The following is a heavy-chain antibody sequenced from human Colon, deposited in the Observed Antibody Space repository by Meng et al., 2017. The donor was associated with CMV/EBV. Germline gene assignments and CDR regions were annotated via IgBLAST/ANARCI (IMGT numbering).Heavy chain of an antibody. CDR2: ISGGADST. CDR1: FPFSNYA. Sequence: FPFSNYALSWVLQAPGKGLEWVSSISGGADSTYYADSMKGRFTISRDNSKNTLYLQMNSLRAEDTAVYYCAKAASSYYYDSAGYYHNWGQGNLVTVSS. V-gene: IGHV3-23*01. J-gene: IGHJ4*02. D-gene: IGHD3-22*01. CDR3: AKAASSYYYDSAGYYHN.